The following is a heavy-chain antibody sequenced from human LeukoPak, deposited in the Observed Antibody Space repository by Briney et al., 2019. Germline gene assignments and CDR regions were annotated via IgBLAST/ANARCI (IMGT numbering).Heavy chain of an antibody. Sequence: KSSETLSLTCAVYGGSFSGYYWSWIRQPPGKGLEWIGEINHSGSTNYNPSLKSRVTISVDTSKNQFSLKLSSVTAADTAVYYCARLTYYYDSSGYYYFDYWGQGTLVTVSS. J-gene: IGHJ4*02. V-gene: IGHV4-34*01. D-gene: IGHD3-22*01. CDR1: GGSFSGYY. CDR2: INHSGST. CDR3: ARLTYYYDSSGYYYFDY.